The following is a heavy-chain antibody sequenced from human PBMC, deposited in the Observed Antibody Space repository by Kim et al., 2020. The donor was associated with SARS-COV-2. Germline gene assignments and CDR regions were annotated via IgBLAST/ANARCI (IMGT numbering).Heavy chain of an antibody. D-gene: IGHD2-2*01. J-gene: IGHJ6*02. CDR2: INPSGGST. CDR3: ARDLIVVGPAAMAGGYYYYYGMDV. CDR1: GYTFTSYY. Sequence: ASVKVSCKASGYTFTSYYMHWVRQAPGQGLEWMGIINPSGGSTSYAQKFQGRVTMTRDTSTSTVYMELSSLRSEDTAVYYCARDLIVVGPAAMAGGYYYYYGMDVWGQGTTVTVSS. V-gene: IGHV1-46*01.